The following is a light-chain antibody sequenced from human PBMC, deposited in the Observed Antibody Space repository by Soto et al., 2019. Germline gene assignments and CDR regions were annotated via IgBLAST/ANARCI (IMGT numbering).Light chain of an antibody. CDR1: GSNIGSNY. J-gene: IGLJ2*01. Sequence: QSVLTQPPSVSAAPGQRVSISCSGSGSNIGSNYVYWYRQFPGTAPKLLIQRNNQRPSGVPARFSGSKSGTSASLAISGLRSEDEADYYCGGWDDSLSGPVFGGGTKLTVL. CDR3: GGWDDSLSGPV. CDR2: RNN. V-gene: IGLV1-47*01.